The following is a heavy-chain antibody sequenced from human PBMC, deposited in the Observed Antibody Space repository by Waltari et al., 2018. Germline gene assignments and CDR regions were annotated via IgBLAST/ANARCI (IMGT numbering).Heavy chain of an antibody. J-gene: IGHJ6*03. Sequence: QVQLQESGPGLVKPSQTLSLTCTVSGGSISSGGYYWSWIRQHPGKGLEWIGYIYDSGSTYYNPSRKSRVTISVDTSKNQFALKLSSVTAADTAGYYCVVVPAAIDYYYYMDVWGKGTTVTVSS. CDR3: VVVPAAIDYYYYMDV. CDR2: IYDSGST. D-gene: IGHD2-2*01. CDR1: GGSISSGGYY. V-gene: IGHV4-31*03.